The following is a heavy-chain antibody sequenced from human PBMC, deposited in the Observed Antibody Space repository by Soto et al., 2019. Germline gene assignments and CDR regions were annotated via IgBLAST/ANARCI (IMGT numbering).Heavy chain of an antibody. V-gene: IGHV1-8*01. D-gene: IGHD7-27*01. Sequence: QVQLEQSGPEVKKAGASMKVSCRASGYMFPDFDINWVRQAPGQGLEWMGWMNPKSGYTRYSSKFEGRVSMTRDTAITTTYLVVIGLRPDDTAVYFCARALPGWGPLDFWAQVTPVTVSS. CDR2: MNPKSGYT. CDR1: GYMFPDFD. J-gene: IGHJ4*02. CDR3: ARALPGWGPLDF.